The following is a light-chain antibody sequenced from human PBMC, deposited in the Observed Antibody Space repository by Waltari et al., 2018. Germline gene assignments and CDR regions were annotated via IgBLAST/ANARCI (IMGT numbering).Light chain of an antibody. CDR2: DAS. J-gene: IGKJ1*01. CDR3: QKYVSLPAT. V-gene: IGKV3-20*01. Sequence: EIVLTQSPGTLPLSPGDRATLPCRASQRVSRSFAWYQQKHGQAPRLRIYDASTRATGIPDRFSGSGSGTDFSLTISRLEPEDFAVYYCQKYVSLPATFGQGTKVEIK. CDR1: QRVSRS.